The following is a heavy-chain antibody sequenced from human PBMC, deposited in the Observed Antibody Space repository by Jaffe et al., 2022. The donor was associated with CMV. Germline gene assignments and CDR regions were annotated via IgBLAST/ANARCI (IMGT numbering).Heavy chain of an antibody. CDR3: ARPGDYYGSGSQPYYYYYYMDV. CDR2: IIPILGIA. J-gene: IGHJ6*03. V-gene: IGHV1-69*09. CDR1: GGTFSSYA. Sequence: QVQLVQSGAEVKKPGSSVKVSCKASGGTFSSYAISWVRQAPGQGLEWMGRIIPILGIANYAQKFQGRVTITADKSTSTAYMELSSLRSEDTAVYYCARPGDYYGSGSQPYYYYYYMDVWGKGTTVTVSS. D-gene: IGHD3-10*01.